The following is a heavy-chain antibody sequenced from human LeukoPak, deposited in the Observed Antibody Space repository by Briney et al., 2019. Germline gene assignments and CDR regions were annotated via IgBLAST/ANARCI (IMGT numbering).Heavy chain of an antibody. V-gene: IGHV3-23*01. Sequence: GGSLRLSCAVSGFTFSRFAMNWVRQAPGKGLEWTSIISGSGSSAYYADSVKGRFIISRDNFKNTVHLEMSSLRAEDTALYYCVPEGFDIWGQGTMVTVSS. CDR3: VPEGFDI. J-gene: IGHJ3*02. CDR1: GFTFSRFA. CDR2: ISGSGSSA.